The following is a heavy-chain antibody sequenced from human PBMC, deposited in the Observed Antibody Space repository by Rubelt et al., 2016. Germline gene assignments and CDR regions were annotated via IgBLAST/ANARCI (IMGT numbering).Heavy chain of an antibody. CDR2: ISYRSGII. D-gene: IGHD6-6*01. CDR1: GFTLSSHT. V-gene: IGHV3-48*02. Sequence: EVQLVESGGGLVQPGGSVRLSCSASGFTLSSHTMHWVRQAPGKGLEWVSYISYRSGIIHYADSVMGRFTISRDNAKNSLYLQMNRLRDEDTAVYYWARVGDRSSDNNWFDPWGQGTLVTVSS. CDR3: ARVGDRSSDNNWFDP. J-gene: IGHJ5*02.